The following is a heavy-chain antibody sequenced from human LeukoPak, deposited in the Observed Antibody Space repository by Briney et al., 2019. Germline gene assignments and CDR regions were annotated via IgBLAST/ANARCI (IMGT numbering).Heavy chain of an antibody. CDR1: GGSMSNNY. J-gene: IGHJ4*02. CDR2: IYTGGIS. V-gene: IGHV4-4*07. D-gene: IGHD1-26*01. Sequence: SETLSLTCTVSGGSMSNNYWNYWNWIRQPAGKGLEWIGRIYTGGISNYNPSLKSRVTMSVDTSKDQFSLKLTSVTAADTAVYYCASGANSGSYFEGWGQGTLVTVSS. CDR3: ASGANSGSYFEG.